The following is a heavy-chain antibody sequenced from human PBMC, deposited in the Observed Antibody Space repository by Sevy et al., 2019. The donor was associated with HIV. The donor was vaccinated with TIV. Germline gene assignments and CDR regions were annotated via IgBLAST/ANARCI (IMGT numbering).Heavy chain of an antibody. CDR1: GFSFSSYG. D-gene: IGHD2-21*01. CDR3: VKEGGGEGGDH. V-gene: IGHV3-30*02. J-gene: IGHJ4*02. Sequence: GGSLRLSCAASGFSFSSYGMHWVRQAPGKGLEWMSYIQYDGSNKDYADSVKGRFTISRDNSKNTLYLQMNSLRVEDTVWFYWVKEGGGEGGDHWGQGTLVTVSS. CDR2: IQYDGSNK.